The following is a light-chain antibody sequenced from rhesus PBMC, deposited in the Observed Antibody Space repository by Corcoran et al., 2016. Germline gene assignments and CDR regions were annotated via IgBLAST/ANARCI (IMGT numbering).Light chain of an antibody. CDR3: QQHDNSPFA. Sequence: DIQMTQSPSSLSASVGDRVTISCRASQGISNGLAWYQQKPGKAPKLLIFRASILDTGVPSRFSGSGSGTVFPHTISGLQPEGVSVYYCQQHDNSPFAFGPGTKLDIK. V-gene: IGKV1-69*01. CDR2: RAS. J-gene: IGKJ3*01. CDR1: QGISNG.